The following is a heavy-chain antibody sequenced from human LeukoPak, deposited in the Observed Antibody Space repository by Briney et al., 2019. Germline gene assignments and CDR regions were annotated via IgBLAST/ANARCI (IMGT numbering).Heavy chain of an antibody. CDR1: GFTFSSYG. CDR3: AREGNGYDPVLDY. J-gene: IGHJ4*02. V-gene: IGHV3-30*02. Sequence: GGSLRLSCAASGFTFSSYGMLWVRQAPGKGLEWVAFIRYDGRNKYYADSVKGRFTISRDNSKNTMYLQVNSLRAEDTAVYYCAREGNGYDPVLDYWGQGTLVTVSS. D-gene: IGHD5-12*01. CDR2: IRYDGRNK.